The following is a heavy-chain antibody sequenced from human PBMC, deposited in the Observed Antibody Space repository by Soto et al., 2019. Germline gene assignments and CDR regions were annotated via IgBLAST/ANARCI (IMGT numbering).Heavy chain of an antibody. V-gene: IGHV4-4*07. D-gene: IGHD2-21*02. CDR1: GVSVRRYT. J-gene: IGHJ4*02. CDR2: VFSSVSA. CDR3: ARDGMTTGDT. Sequence: PSETLSLTCIVSGVSVRRYTWSWVRQPANKGLGWIGRVFSSVSATYNPSLKSRVSISMDTPENRISLKLDSVTAADAGVYFCARDGMTTGDTWGPGTLVTVSS.